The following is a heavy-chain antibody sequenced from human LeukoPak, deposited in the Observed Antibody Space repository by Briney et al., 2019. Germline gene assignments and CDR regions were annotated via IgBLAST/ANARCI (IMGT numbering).Heavy chain of an antibody. CDR2: TKSKTDGGTA. CDR1: GFTFNNAW. Sequence: GGSLRLSCAATGFTFNNAWMSWVRQAPGQGLEWVGRTKSKTDGGTADYAAPVKGRFTISRDDSKNTLYLQMNSLKTEDTAMYYCTTVIVGAPGYWGQGTLVTVSS. CDR3: TTVIVGAPGY. D-gene: IGHD1-26*01. J-gene: IGHJ4*02. V-gene: IGHV3-15*01.